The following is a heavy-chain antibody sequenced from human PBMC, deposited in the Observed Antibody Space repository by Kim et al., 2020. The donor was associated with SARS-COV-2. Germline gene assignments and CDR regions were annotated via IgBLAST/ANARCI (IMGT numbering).Heavy chain of an antibody. D-gene: IGHD3-10*01. CDR2: ISYDGSNQ. J-gene: IGHJ6*02. CDR3: ANSGTTMVRFFYYYGMDV. CDR1: GFTFTHYG. V-gene: IGHV3-30*18. Sequence: GGSLRLSCAASGFTFTHYGMHWVRQAPGKGLEWVAIISYDGSNQYYADSLKGRFTISRDNSKNTLFLHMNSLRPEDTAVYYCANSGTTMVRFFYYYGMDVWGQGTTVTVSS.